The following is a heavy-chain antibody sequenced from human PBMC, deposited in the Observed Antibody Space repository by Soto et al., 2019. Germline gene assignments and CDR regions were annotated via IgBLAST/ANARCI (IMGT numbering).Heavy chain of an antibody. D-gene: IGHD3-10*01. Sequence: QVQLVESGGGVVQPGRSLRLSCAVSGFTFSSHGMHWVRQAPGKGLEWVAVIWYDGYNNYYADSAKGRFTISRDNSKNTLYLQRNSLRAEDTAMYYCARDFVVGSGLVDYWGQGTLVTVSA. CDR3: ARDFVVGSGLVDY. J-gene: IGHJ4*02. CDR1: GFTFSSHG. CDR2: IWYDGYNN. V-gene: IGHV3-33*01.